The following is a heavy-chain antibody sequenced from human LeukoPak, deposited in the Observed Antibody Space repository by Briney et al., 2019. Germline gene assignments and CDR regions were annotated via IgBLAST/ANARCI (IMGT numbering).Heavy chain of an antibody. CDR2: IYYSGST. D-gene: IGHD6-13*01. J-gene: IGHJ4*02. CDR3: ARLISSSRGYYFDY. Sequence: TSETLSLTCTVSGGSISSSSYYWGWIRQPPGKGLEWIGSIYYSGSTYYNPSLKSRVTISVDTSKNQFSLKLSSVTAADTAVYYCARLISSSRGYYFDYWGQGTLVTVSS. V-gene: IGHV4-39*07. CDR1: GGSISSSSYY.